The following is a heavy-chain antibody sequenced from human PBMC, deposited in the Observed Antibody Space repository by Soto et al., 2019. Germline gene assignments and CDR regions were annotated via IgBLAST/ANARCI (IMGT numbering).Heavy chain of an antibody. CDR2: TNNSACS. Sequence: SETLPLTCAVCGGSFSGYYWSWIRQPPGKGLEWMGETNNSACSISTPSLTSRVTISVYTSQNQFSLKLSSVTAAHTAVYYCASAGTYGMDAWRQGTTLTVSS. J-gene: IGHJ6*02. CDR1: GGSFSGYY. CDR3: ASAGTYGMDA. V-gene: IGHV4-34*01.